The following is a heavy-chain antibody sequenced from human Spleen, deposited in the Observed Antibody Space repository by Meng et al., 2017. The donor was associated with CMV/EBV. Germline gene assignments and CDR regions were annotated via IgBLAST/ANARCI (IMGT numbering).Heavy chain of an antibody. V-gene: IGHV1-2*02. D-gene: IGHD2-15*01. Sequence: KFTGYYIHWVRQAPGQGLEWMGWINPNSGGTNYAQKFQGRVTMTGDTSISTAYMELSRLRSDDTAIYFCAVGYCSGGSCYSGYYFDYWGQGTLVTLL. CDR3: AVGYCSGGSCYSGYYFDY. J-gene: IGHJ4*02. CDR2: INPNSGGT. CDR1: KFTGYY.